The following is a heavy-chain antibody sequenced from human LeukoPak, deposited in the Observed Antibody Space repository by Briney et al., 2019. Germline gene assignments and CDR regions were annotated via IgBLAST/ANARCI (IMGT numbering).Heavy chain of an antibody. CDR3: ARQDGYNSLNFDY. J-gene: IGHJ4*02. Sequence: SETLSLTCTVSGGSISSSSYYWGWIRQPPGKGLEWIGSIYYSGSTYYNPSLKSRVTISVDTSKNQFSLKLSSMTAADTAVYYCARQDGYNSLNFDYWGQGTLVTVSS. CDR1: GGSISSSSYY. CDR2: IYYSGST. V-gene: IGHV4-39*01. D-gene: IGHD5-24*01.